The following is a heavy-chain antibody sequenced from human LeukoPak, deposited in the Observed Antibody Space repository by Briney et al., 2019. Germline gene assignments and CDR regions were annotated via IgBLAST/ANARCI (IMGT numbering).Heavy chain of an antibody. V-gene: IGHV4-39*01. CDR1: GGSISRSSYY. CDR3: AVLYISSSRLYSAMDV. CDR2: IYYSGST. J-gene: IGHJ6*02. D-gene: IGHD6-6*01. Sequence: SETLSPTCTVSGGSISRSSYYWGWIRQPPGRGLEWIGSIYYSGSTYYKPSLKSRVTISVDTSKNQFSLKLSSVTAADTAVYYCAVLYISSSRLYSAMDVWGQGTTVTVSS.